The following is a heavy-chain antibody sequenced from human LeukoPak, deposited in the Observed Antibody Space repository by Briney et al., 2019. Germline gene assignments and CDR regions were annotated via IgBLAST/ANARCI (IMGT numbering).Heavy chain of an antibody. Sequence: SETLSLTCTVSGGSISSYYWSWIRQPPGKGLEWIGYIYYSGSTNYNPSLKSRVTISVDTSKNQFSLKLSSVTAADTAVYYCARGDAPHRGSGYYYGGVQHWGQGTLVTVSS. J-gene: IGHJ1*01. D-gene: IGHD3-22*01. CDR1: GGSISSYY. CDR3: ARGDAPHRGSGYYYGGVQH. V-gene: IGHV4-59*01. CDR2: IYYSGST.